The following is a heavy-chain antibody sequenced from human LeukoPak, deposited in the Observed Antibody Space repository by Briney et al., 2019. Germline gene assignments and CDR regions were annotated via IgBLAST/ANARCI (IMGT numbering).Heavy chain of an antibody. D-gene: IGHD3-9*01. CDR3: AKDPKNIRYFDWYFDY. J-gene: IGHJ4*02. CDR2: ISGSGGST. Sequence: GGTLRLSCAASGFTFSSYGMSWVRQAPGKGLEWVSAISGSGGSTYYADSVKGRFTISRDNSKNTLYLQMNSLRAEDTAVYYCAKDPKNIRYFDWYFDYWGQGTLVTVSS. CDR1: GFTFSSYG. V-gene: IGHV3-23*01.